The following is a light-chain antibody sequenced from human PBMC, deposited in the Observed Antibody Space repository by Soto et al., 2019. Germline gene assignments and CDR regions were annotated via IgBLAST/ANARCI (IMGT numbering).Light chain of an antibody. CDR1: SGHSSYI. J-gene: IGLJ2*01. V-gene: IGLV4-60*03. CDR3: ETWDSNTRV. Sequence: QTVVTQSSSASASLGSSVKLTCTLSSGHSSYIIAWHQQQPGKAPRYLMKLERSGSYNKGSGVPDRFSGSSSGADRYLTISNLQSEDEAEYYCETWDSNTRVFGGGTKLTVL. CDR2: LERSGSY.